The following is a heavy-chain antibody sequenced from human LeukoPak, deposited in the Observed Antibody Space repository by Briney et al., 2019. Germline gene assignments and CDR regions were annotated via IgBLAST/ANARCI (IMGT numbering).Heavy chain of an antibody. Sequence: GGSLRLSCTGTGFPFSSYWIHWVRQVPGKGLEWVSSITSSSSYTFYADSVKGRFTISRDNAKNSLYLQMNSLRAEDTAIYYCARDPYNGNYGDSYYYYMDVWGKGTTVTISS. CDR1: GFPFSSYW. CDR3: ARDPYNGNYGDSYYYYMDV. CDR2: ITSSSSYT. J-gene: IGHJ6*03. V-gene: IGHV3-21*01. D-gene: IGHD1-26*01.